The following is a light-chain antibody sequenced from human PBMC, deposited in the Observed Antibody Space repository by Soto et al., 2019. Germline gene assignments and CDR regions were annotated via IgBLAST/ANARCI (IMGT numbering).Light chain of an antibody. Sequence: EIVLTQSPATLSLSPGERATLSCRASQSVSTYLAWHQQKPGQAPRLLIYDASNRAAGIPARFSGGGSGTDFTLTITSIDPEDFAVYYCQERSDWHTFGGGTKVEIK. J-gene: IGKJ4*01. CDR2: DAS. CDR3: QERSDWHT. CDR1: QSVSTY. V-gene: IGKV3-11*01.